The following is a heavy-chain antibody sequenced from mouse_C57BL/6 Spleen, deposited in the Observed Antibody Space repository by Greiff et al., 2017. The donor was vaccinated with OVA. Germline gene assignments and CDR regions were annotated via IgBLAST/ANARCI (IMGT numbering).Heavy chain of an antibody. CDR2: LYPGSGNT. CDR1: GYRFPRSY. J-gene: IGHJ1*03. CDR3: ARGTVLWYFDV. D-gene: IGHD1-1*01. Sequence: QVQLPPSGPSLVQPGASVNLSCKASGYRFPRSYIHWVKQRPGQGLALILLLYPGSGNTKYNEKFKGKATLTADTSSSTAYMQLSSLTSEDSAVYYCARGTVLWYFDVWGTGTTVTVSS. V-gene: IGHV1-66*01.